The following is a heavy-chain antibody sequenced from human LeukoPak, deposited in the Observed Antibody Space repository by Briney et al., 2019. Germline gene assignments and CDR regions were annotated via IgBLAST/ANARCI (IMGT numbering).Heavy chain of an antibody. D-gene: IGHD7-27*01. J-gene: IGHJ4*02. CDR1: GGSFSGYS. V-gene: IGHV4-34*01. Sequence: SETLSLTCGVFGGSFSGYSWSWIRQSPGKGLEWIGDINPRGTINFNPSLKSRVLMSLDASRTQFSLTLNSVTAADTAVFYCARRPHNWGFDYWGQGTLVTVSS. CDR2: INPRGTI. CDR3: ARRPHNWGFDY.